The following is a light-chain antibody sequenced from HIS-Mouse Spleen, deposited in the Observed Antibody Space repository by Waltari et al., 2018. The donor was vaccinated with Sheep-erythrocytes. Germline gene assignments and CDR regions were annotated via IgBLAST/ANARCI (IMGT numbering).Light chain of an antibody. V-gene: IGKV3-15*01. CDR1: QSVSSN. CDR3: QQYNNWPPWT. J-gene: IGKJ1*01. Sequence: EIVMTQSPATLSVSQGERATLSCGASQSVSSNLAWYQQKPGQAPRLLIYGASTRATGIPARFSGSGSGTEFTLTISSMQSEDFAVYYCQQYNNWPPWTFGQGTKVEIK. CDR2: GAS.